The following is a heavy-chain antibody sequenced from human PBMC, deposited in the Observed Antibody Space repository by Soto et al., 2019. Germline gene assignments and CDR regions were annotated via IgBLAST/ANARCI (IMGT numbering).Heavy chain of an antibody. J-gene: IGHJ4*02. CDR2: ISISGDFK. CDR1: GFTFSSHE. D-gene: IGHD3-16*01. V-gene: IGHV3-48*03. CDR3: ARGRNYDTHFDF. Sequence: PGGSLRLSCTASGFTFSSHEMNWVRQAPGKGLQWVSYISISGDFKDYPASVRGRFTVSRDNARSSLYLQMDSLRAEDTAVYYCARGRNYDTHFDFWGQGALVTVSS.